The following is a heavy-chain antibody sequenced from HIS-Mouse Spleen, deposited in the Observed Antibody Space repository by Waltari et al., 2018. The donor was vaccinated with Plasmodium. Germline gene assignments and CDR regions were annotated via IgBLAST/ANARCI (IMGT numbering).Heavy chain of an antibody. V-gene: IGHV1-2*02. CDR3: ARVLGYKAAAGTFVEYFQH. CDR1: GYTFTGYY. Sequence: QVQLVQSGAEVKKPGASVKVSCKASGYTFTGYYMHWVRQAPGQGLEWMGWINPNSGGTNYEQKFQGRVTMTRDTSISTAYMGLSRLRSADTAGYYCARVLGYKAAAGTFVEYFQHWGQGTLVTVSS. CDR2: INPNSGGT. D-gene: IGHD6-13*01. J-gene: IGHJ1*01.